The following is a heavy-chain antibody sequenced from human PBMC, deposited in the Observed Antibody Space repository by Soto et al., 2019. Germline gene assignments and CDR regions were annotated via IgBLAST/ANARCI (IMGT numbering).Heavy chain of an antibody. CDR1: GGSISSYY. V-gene: IGHV4-59*01. CDR3: ASKPNKLYGPVPSGY. Sequence: PSETLSLTCTVSGGSISSYYWSWIRQPPGKGLEWIGYIYYSGSTNYNPSVKGRFTISRDNSKNTLYLQMNSLRAEDTAVYYCASKPNKLYGPVPSGYWGQGTLVTVSS. CDR2: IYYSGST. J-gene: IGHJ4*02. D-gene: IGHD2-8*01.